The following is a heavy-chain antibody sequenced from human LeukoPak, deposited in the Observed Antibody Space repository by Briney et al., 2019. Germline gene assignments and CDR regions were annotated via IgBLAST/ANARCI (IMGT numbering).Heavy chain of an antibody. D-gene: IGHD4-23*01. CDR1: GFTVSSNY. CDR2: IYSGDTT. Sequence: PGGSLRLSCAASGFTVSSNYMSWVRQAPGKGLEWVSVIYSGDTTYYADSVQGRFTVSRDNSKNTLYLQMNSLRAEDTAVYYCARGVVTGVDAFDIWGQGTMVTVSS. CDR3: ARGVVTGVDAFDI. V-gene: IGHV3-66*01. J-gene: IGHJ3*02.